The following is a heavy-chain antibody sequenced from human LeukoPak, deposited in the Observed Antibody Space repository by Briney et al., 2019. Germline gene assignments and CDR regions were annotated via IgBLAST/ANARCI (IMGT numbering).Heavy chain of an antibody. D-gene: IGHD6-6*01. V-gene: IGHV4-34*01. CDR1: GGSFSGYY. Sequence: PSETLSLTCAVYGGSFSGYYWSWISQPPGKGLEWIGEINHSGSTNYNPSLKSRVTISVDRSKNQFSLRLTSVTAADAAVYYCARVRWDSSSSEHYWGQGTLVTVSS. CDR2: INHSGST. CDR3: ARVRWDSSSSEHY. J-gene: IGHJ4*02.